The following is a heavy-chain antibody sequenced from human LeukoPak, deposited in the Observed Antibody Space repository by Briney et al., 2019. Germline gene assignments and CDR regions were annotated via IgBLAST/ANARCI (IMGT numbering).Heavy chain of an antibody. V-gene: IGHV4-34*01. CDR1: GGSFSGSY. Sequence: PSETLSLTCAVYGGSFSGSYWTWIRQPPGKGLEWIGEINHTGSTKYNLSLKSRVTISVDTSKNQFSLKLSSVTAADTAVYYCARRRSSWLRRGFDYWGQGTLVTVSS. D-gene: IGHD6-13*01. CDR2: INHTGST. CDR3: ARRRSSWLRRGFDY. J-gene: IGHJ4*02.